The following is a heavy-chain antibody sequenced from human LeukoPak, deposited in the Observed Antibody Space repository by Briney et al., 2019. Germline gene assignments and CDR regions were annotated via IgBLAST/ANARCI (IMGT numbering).Heavy chain of an antibody. Sequence: GASVKVSCKASGGTFSSYAISWVRQAPGQGLEWMGGIIPIFGTANYAQKFQGRVTITADESTSTAYMELSSLRSEDTAVYYCARGRVVRGVIITMGFNWFDPWGQGTLVTVSS. J-gene: IGHJ5*02. V-gene: IGHV1-69*13. D-gene: IGHD3-10*01. CDR1: GGTFSSYA. CDR2: IIPIFGTA. CDR3: ARGRVVRGVIITMGFNWFDP.